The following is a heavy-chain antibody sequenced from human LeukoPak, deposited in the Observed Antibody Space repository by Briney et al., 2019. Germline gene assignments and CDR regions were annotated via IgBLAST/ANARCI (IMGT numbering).Heavy chain of an antibody. V-gene: IGHV1-69*05. CDR1: GGTFSSYA. D-gene: IGHD6-13*01. CDR2: IIPIFGTA. J-gene: IGHJ4*02. Sequence: ASVKVSCKASGGTFSSYAISWVRQAPGQGLEWMGRIIPIFGTANYAQMFQGRVTITTDESTSTAYMELSSLRSEDTAVYYCARLLAAAGHSHDYWGQGTLVTVSS. CDR3: ARLLAAAGHSHDY.